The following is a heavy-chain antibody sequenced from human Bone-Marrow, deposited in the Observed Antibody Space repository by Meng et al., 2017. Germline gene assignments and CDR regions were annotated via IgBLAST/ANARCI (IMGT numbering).Heavy chain of an antibody. D-gene: IGHD6-19*01. V-gene: IGHV3-73*01. CDR1: GVTISGSD. Sequence: GESLKISCVVSGVTISGSDIHWVRQASGKGLEWVGRIGSTRKNYATAYAASMRGKYTISRDDSKNTAYLQMNNLKTEDTAVYYCTIYTSGHIRGQGTTVTVSS. CDR3: TIYTSGHI. CDR2: IGSTRKNYAT. J-gene: IGHJ3*02.